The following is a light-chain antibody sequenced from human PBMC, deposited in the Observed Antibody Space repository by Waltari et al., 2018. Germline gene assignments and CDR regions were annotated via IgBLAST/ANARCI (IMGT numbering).Light chain of an antibody. CDR2: AAS. Sequence: DIQLTQSPSFLSASVGDRVTITCRASQGISSYLAWYQQKPGKAPKLLIYAASTLQKGVPSRFSGSGAGTEFTLTISSLQPDDFATYNCEQSNIYPRTFGGGTKVEIK. J-gene: IGKJ4*01. V-gene: IGKV1-9*01. CDR1: QGISSY. CDR3: EQSNIYPRT.